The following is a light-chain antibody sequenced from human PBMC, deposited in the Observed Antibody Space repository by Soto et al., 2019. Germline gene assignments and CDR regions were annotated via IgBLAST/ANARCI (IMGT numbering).Light chain of an antibody. CDR1: QSISSTY. J-gene: IGKJ1*01. CDR2: GAS. Sequence: EIVLTQSPGILSSSPGERATLSCRASQSISSTYLAWYQQKPGQAPRLLIYGASSRATGIPDRFSGSGSGTEFTLTISRLEPEDFAVFYCQQYGSSPRTFGQGTKVEIK. V-gene: IGKV3-20*01. CDR3: QQYGSSPRT.